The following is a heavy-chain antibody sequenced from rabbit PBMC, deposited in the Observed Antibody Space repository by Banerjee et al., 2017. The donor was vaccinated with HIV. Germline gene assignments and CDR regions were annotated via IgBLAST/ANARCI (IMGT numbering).Heavy chain of an antibody. CDR1: FSSYG. CDR2: IDPVFGNT. V-gene: IGHV1S7*01. Sequence: FSSYGVSWVRQAPGKGLEWIGYIDPVFGNTYYASWVNGRFTISSHNAQNTLYLQLNSLTAADTATYFCARVIATMTPVPNLRGQGTLVTVS. D-gene: IGHD2-1*01. CDR3: ARVIATMTPVPNL. J-gene: IGHJ4*01.